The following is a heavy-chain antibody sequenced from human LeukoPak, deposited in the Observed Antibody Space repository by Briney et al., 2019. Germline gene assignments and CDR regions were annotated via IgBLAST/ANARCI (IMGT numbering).Heavy chain of an antibody. Sequence: GGSLRLSCAASGFTFSSYAMSRVRQAPGKGLEWVSAISGSGGSTYYADSVKGRFTISRDNSKNTLYLQMNSLRAEDTAVYYCAKVLRYQLLGSLDYWGQGTLVTVSS. J-gene: IGHJ4*02. V-gene: IGHV3-23*01. D-gene: IGHD2-2*01. CDR2: ISGSGGST. CDR3: AKVLRYQLLGSLDY. CDR1: GFTFSSYA.